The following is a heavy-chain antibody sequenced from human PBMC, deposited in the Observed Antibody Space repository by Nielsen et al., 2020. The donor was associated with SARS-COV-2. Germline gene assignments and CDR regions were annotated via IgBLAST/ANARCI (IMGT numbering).Heavy chain of an antibody. D-gene: IGHD2-21*01. J-gene: IGHJ6*02. CDR3: AREQIPYGMDV. CDR2: INSDGSST. Sequence: ESLKISCAASGFTFSSYWMHWVRQAPGKGLVWVSRINSDGSSTSYADSVKGRFTISRDNAKNTLYLQMNSLRAEDTAVYYCAREQIPYGMDVWGQGTTVTVSS. V-gene: IGHV3-74*01. CDR1: GFTFSSYW.